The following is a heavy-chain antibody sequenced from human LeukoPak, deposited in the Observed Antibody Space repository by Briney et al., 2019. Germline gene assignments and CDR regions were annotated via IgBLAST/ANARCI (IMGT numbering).Heavy chain of an antibody. V-gene: IGHV4-61*01. CDR1: GGSVSSGSYY. CDR3: AGASIAAAGIPTN. J-gene: IGHJ4*02. Sequence: SETLSLTCTVSGGSVSSGSYYWSWIRQPPGKGLEWIGYIYYSGSTNYNPSLKSRVTISVDTSKNQFSLKLGSVTAADTAVYYCAGASIAAAGIPTNWGQGTLVTVSS. D-gene: IGHD6-13*01. CDR2: IYYSGST.